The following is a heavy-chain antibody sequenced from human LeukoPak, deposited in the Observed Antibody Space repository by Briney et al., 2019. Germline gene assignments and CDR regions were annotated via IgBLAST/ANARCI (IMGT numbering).Heavy chain of an antibody. Sequence: GGSLRLSCAASGFTFSSYSMNWVRQAPGKGLEWVSSISSSSSYIYYADSVKGRFTISRDNSKNTLYLQMNSLRAEDTAVYYCSLSGDNDAFDIWGQGTKVTVSS. CDR2: ISSSSSYI. D-gene: IGHD3-10*01. CDR3: SLSGDNDAFDI. CDR1: GFTFSSYS. V-gene: IGHV3-21*04. J-gene: IGHJ3*02.